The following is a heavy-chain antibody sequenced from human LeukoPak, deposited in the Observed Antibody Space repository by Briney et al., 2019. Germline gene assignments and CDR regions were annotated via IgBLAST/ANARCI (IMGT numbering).Heavy chain of an antibody. V-gene: IGHV3-23*01. CDR3: AKAKTQAMVLPGNY. CDR2: ISGSGDTT. J-gene: IGHJ4*02. CDR1: GFTFSNYA. Sequence: GGSLTLPCAASGFTFSNYAMSWVRQAPGKGLEWVSAISGSGDTTYYADSVKGRFTISRDNSKNTLYLQMNSLRADDTAVYYCAKAKTQAMVLPGNYWGQGILVTVSS. D-gene: IGHD5-18*01.